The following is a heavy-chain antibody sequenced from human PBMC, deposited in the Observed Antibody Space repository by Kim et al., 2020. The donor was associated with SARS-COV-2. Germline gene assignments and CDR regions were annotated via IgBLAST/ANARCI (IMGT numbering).Heavy chain of an antibody. CDR2: IKQDGSEK. V-gene: IGHV3-7*01. CDR3: ARRIVVVTALLSPGDYFDY. Sequence: GSLRLSCAASGFTFSSYWMSWVRQAPGKGLEWVANIKQDGSEKYYVDSVKGRFTISRDNAKNSLYLQMNSLRAEDTAVYYCARRIVVVTALLSPGDYFDYWGQGTLVTVSS. J-gene: IGHJ4*02. CDR1: GFTFSSYW. D-gene: IGHD2-21*02.